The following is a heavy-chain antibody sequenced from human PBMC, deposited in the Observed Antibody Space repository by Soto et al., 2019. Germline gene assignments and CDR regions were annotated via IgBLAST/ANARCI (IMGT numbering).Heavy chain of an antibody. J-gene: IGHJ4*02. CDR3: AKDRATTVYIQFDY. CDR2: ISNDESNK. CDR1: GVSFSNYF. Sequence: PXGSLMVSCASSGVSFSNYFMHLVLQAPGKGLEWVALISNDESNKYYADSVKGRFTISRDNSKNTLYLQMNSLRAEDTALYYCAKDRATTVYIQFDYRGQGTLVTVYS. D-gene: IGHD4-4*01. V-gene: IGHV3-30*18.